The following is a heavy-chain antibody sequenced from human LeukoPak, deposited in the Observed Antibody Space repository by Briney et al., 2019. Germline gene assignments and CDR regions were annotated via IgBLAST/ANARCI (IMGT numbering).Heavy chain of an antibody. J-gene: IGHJ4*02. CDR2: IIPIFGTA. CDR3: ARGTTTVMTPPDY. D-gene: IGHD4-23*01. Sequence: SVKVSCKASGGTFSSYAISWVRQAPGQGLEWMGGIIPIFGTANYAQKFQGRVTITADKSTSTAYMELSSLRSDDTAVYYCARGTTTVMTPPDYWGQGTLVTVSS. V-gene: IGHV1-69*06. CDR1: GGTFSSYA.